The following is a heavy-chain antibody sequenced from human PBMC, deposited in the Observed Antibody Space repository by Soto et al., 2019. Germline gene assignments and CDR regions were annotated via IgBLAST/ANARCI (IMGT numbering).Heavy chain of an antibody. V-gene: IGHV4-31*03. D-gene: IGHD6-6*01. J-gene: IGHJ4*02. CDR3: ARVRSSSTSPTFHY. Sequence: QVQLQESGPGLVKPSQTLSLTCTVSGGSISSGGYYWSWIRQHPGKGLEWIGYIYYSGSTYYNPSLKSRVTKSVDPSKNQFSLKLSSVTAAGTAVYYCARVRSSSTSPTFHYWGQGTLVTVSS. CDR1: GGSISSGGYY. CDR2: IYYSGST.